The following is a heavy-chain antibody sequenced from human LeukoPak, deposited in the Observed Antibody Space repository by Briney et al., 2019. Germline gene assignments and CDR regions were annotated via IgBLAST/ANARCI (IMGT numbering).Heavy chain of an antibody. J-gene: IGHJ4*02. CDR1: GYTFTGYY. Sequence: GASLKISCKASGYTFTGYYMHWVRQAPGQGLEWMGWINPNRGGTNYAQKFQGTVTMTRDTSRSTAYMELSRLRSDDTAVYYCARSYESGDYWGQGTLVTVSS. D-gene: IGHD3-10*01. V-gene: IGHV1-2*02. CDR2: INPNRGGT. CDR3: ARSYESGDY.